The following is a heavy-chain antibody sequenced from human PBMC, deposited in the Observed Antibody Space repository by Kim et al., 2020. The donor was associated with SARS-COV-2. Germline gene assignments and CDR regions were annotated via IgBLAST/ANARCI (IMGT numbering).Heavy chain of an antibody. CDR3: ARDRLGRYLDY. CDR2: MWYDGSKQ. J-gene: IGHJ4*02. V-gene: IGHV3-33*01. CDR1: GFTFSKYG. Sequence: GGSLRLSCAVSGFTFSKYGMHWVRQAPGKGLEWVAVMWYDGSKQYYAKSVEGRFSVSRDISEETLYLQMNGLRVDDTAMYFCARDRLGRYLDYWGRGTLV.